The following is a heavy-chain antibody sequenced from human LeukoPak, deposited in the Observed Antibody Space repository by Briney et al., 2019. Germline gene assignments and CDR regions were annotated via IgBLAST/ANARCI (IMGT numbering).Heavy chain of an antibody. D-gene: IGHD3-22*01. Sequence: ETLSLTCTVSGGSISSYYWGWIRQAPGKGLEWVSGISGSGDNTYYADSVKGRFTISRDNSKNTLYVQVNSLGTEDTAAYYCAKGSYYDSSGSFYFDYWGQGTLVTVSS. J-gene: IGHJ4*02. CDR3: AKGSYYDSSGSFYFDY. CDR2: ISGSGDNT. V-gene: IGHV3-23*01. CDR1: GGSISSYY.